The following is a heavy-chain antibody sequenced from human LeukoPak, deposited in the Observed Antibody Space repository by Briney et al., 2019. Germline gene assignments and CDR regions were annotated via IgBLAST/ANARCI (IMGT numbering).Heavy chain of an antibody. Sequence: GSLRLSCAASGFTFSSHSMNWVRQAPGKGLEWIGEIYHSGSTNYNPSLKSRVTISVDKSKNQFSLKLSSVTAADTAVYYCARVESGSYEADWGQGTLVTVSS. V-gene: IGHV4-4*02. CDR2: IYHSGST. CDR3: ARVESGSYEAD. J-gene: IGHJ4*02. CDR1: GFTFSSHSM. D-gene: IGHD1-26*01.